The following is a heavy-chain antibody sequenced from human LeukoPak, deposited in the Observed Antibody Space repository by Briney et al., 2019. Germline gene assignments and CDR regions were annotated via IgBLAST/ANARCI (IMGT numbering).Heavy chain of an antibody. CDR3: ARGPVAPVSANNDY. Sequence: SETLSLTCAVYGGSFSGYYWSWIRQPPGKGLEWIGETNHSGSTNYNPSLKSRVTISVDTSKNQFSLKLSSVTAADTAVYYCARGPVAPVSANNDYWGQGTLVTVSS. D-gene: IGHD4-23*01. J-gene: IGHJ4*02. CDR1: GGSFSGYY. V-gene: IGHV4-34*01. CDR2: TNHSGST.